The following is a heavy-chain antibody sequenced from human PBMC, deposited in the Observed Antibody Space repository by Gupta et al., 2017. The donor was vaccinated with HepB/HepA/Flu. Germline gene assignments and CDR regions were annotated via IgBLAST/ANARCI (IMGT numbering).Heavy chain of an antibody. D-gene: IGHD3-10*01. CDR1: GYTFTGYY. CDR2: INPNSGVT. V-gene: IGHV1-2*02. Sequence: QVQVVQSGAEVKKPGASVKVSCKASGYTFTGYYIHWVRQAPGQGLEWMGWINPNSGVTNYAQKFQGRVTMTRDTSITTAYMELSRLRSDDTAVYYCARGRFGSDFDYWGQGTLVTVSS. J-gene: IGHJ4*02. CDR3: ARGRFGSDFDY.